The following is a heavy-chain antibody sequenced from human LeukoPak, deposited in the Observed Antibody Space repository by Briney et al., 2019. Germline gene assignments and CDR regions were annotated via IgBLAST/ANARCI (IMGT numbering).Heavy chain of an antibody. D-gene: IGHD1-26*01. CDR1: GFTFSSYS. Sequence: GGSLRLSCAASGFTFSSYSMNWVRQAPGKGLEWVSSISSSSYIYYADSVKGRFTISRDNAKNSLYLQMNSLRAEDTAVYYCARDREMGWFDPWGQGTLVTVSS. V-gene: IGHV3-21*01. CDR2: ISSSSYI. J-gene: IGHJ5*02. CDR3: ARDREMGWFDP.